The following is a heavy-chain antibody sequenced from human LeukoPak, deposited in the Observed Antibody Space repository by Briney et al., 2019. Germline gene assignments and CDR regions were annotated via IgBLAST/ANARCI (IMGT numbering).Heavy chain of an antibody. V-gene: IGHV5-51*01. CDR3: ARQNDFRLDY. J-gene: IGHJ4*02. CDR1: GYSFTSYW. D-gene: IGHD3-3*01. Sequence: GESLKISCKGSGYSFTSYWIGWVRQMPGEGLEWMGIIYPGDSDTRYSPSLQGQVTISVDTSIGTAYLQWSSLKASDTAIYYCARQNDFRLDYWGQGTLVTVSS. CDR2: IYPGDSDT.